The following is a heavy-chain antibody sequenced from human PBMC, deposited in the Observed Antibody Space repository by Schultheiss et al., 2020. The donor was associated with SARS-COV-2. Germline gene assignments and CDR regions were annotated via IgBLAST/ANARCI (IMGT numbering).Heavy chain of an antibody. CDR1: GGSISSGGYY. D-gene: IGHD2-2*01. Sequence: SETLSLTCTVSGGSISSGGYYWSWIRQPAGKGLEWIGRIYTSGSTNYNPSLKSRVTMSVDTSKNQFSLKLSSVTAADTAVYYCARQGVPAGAFDPWGQGTLVTVSS. V-gene: IGHV4-61*02. CDR2: IYTSGST. CDR3: ARQGVPAGAFDP. J-gene: IGHJ5*02.